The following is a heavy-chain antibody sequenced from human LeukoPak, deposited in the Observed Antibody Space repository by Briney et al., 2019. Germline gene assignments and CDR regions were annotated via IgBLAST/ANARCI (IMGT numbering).Heavy chain of an antibody. D-gene: IGHD6-6*01. Sequence: GGSLRLSCAASGFTFSSYSMNWVRQAPGKGLEWVSSISSSSSYIYYADSVKGRFTISRDNAKNSLYLQMNSLRAEATAVYYCARDLSYLGSSSSLDYWGQGTLVTVSS. V-gene: IGHV3-21*03. CDR3: ARDLSYLGSSSSLDY. CDR2: ISSSSSYI. J-gene: IGHJ4*02. CDR1: GFTFSSYS.